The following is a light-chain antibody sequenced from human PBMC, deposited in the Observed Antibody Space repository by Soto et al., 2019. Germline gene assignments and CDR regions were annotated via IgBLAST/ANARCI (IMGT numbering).Light chain of an antibody. CDR1: QSISRW. CDR2: DAS. Sequence: MPKFAYTLSASVGDSGTITCPTGQSISRWLAWYQQKPGEAPKLLIYDASSLESGVPSRFSGSGSAIDFTLTIRSLQPEDSATYYCQQFNTCRPTFGGGTKLDIK. J-gene: IGKJ4*01. V-gene: IGKV1-5*01. CDR3: QQFNTCRPT.